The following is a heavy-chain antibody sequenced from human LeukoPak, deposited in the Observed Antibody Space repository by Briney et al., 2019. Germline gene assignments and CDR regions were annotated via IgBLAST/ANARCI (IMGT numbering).Heavy chain of an antibody. CDR3: AKRGVVIRVILVGFHKEAYYFDS. CDR1: GITLSNYG. CDR2: ISGSGGST. J-gene: IGHJ4*02. D-gene: IGHD3-22*01. V-gene: IGHV3-23*01. Sequence: GGSLRLSCAVSGITLSNYGMSWFRQAPGKGREGVAGISGSGGSTNYADSVKGRFTISRDSPKNTLYLQMNSLRAEDTAVYFCAKRGVVIRVILVGFHKEAYYFDSWGQGALVTVSS.